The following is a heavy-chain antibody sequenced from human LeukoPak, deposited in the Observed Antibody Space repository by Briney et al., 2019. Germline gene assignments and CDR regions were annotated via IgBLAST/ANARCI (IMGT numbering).Heavy chain of an antibody. V-gene: IGHV3-21*01. CDR1: GFTFSSYS. CDR3: ARGYCSGGSCYFDY. Sequence: GGSLRLSCAASGFTFSSYSMNWVRQAPGKGLEWVSSISSSSSYIYYADSVKGRFTIPRDNAKNSLYLQMNSLRAEDTAVYYCARGYCSGGSCYFDYWGQGTLVTVSS. CDR2: ISSSSSYI. J-gene: IGHJ4*02. D-gene: IGHD2-15*01.